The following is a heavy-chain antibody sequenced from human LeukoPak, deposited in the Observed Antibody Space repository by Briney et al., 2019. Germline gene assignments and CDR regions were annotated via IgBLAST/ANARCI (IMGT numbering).Heavy chain of an antibody. V-gene: IGHV3-20*04. J-gene: IGHJ4*02. CDR2: INWNGART. D-gene: IGHD4-17*01. Sequence: PGGSLRLSCAASGFTFSSYDMTWVRQAPGKGLEWVSGINWNGARTSYADSVEGRFTISRDNAKNSLFLEMNSLRAEDTALYYCARGLGSSGEGYAHWGQGTLVTVSS. CDR3: ARGLGSSGEGYAH. CDR1: GFTFSSYD.